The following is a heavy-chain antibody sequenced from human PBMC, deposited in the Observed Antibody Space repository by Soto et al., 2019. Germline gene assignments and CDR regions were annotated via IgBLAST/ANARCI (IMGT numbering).Heavy chain of an antibody. CDR1: GDDFNSYA. CDR3: ARARGYNDY. J-gene: IGHJ4*02. V-gene: IGHV1-69*06. CDR2: IIPILGRG. Sequence: QVQLVQSGAEVKKPGSSVKVSCKSYGDDFNSYAIAWVRQAPGQGLEWMGGIIPILGRGNYAPKFQGRVTVNGDKSTRTAYMELSSLTSEDTAVYFCARARGYNDYWGQGTLVTVSS. D-gene: IGHD5-18*01.